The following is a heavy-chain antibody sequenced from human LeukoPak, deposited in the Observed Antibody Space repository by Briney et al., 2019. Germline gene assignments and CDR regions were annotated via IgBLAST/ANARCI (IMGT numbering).Heavy chain of an antibody. V-gene: IGHV4-34*01. CDR3: ARSRHYYYLDV. J-gene: IGHJ6*03. Sequence: PSETLSLTCAVYGGSFSGYYWSWIRQPPGKGLEWIGEINHSGSTNYNPSLKSRVTISVDTSKNQFSLKLSSVTAADTAVYYCARSRHYYYLDVWGKGTTVIDSS. CDR2: INHSGST. CDR1: GGSFSGYY.